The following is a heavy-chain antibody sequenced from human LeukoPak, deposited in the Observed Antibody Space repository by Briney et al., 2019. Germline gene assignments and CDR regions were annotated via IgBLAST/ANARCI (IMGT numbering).Heavy chain of an antibody. CDR1: EFSVGSNY. J-gene: IGHJ3*02. D-gene: IGHD2-21*01. V-gene: IGHV3-23*01. CDR2: ISGSGGST. Sequence: QSGGSLRLSCAASEFSVGSNYMTWVRQAPGKGLEWVSAISGSGGSTYYADSVKGRFTISRDNSKNTLYLQMNSLRAEDTAVYYCAKDPRARIRAGGGFAFDIWGQGTMVTVSS. CDR3: AKDPRARIRAGGGFAFDI.